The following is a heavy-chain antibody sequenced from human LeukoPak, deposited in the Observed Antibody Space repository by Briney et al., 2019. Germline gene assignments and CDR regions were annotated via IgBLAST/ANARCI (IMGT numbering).Heavy chain of an antibody. D-gene: IGHD6-13*01. Sequence: GASVKVSCKTSGYSFTAFYIHWVRQAPGQGLEWMGWINTYNGNTNYAQKLQGRVTMTTDTSTSTTYMELRSLRSDDTAVYYCARDELGIADRLGYWGQGTLVTVSS. CDR1: GYSFTAFY. CDR2: INTYNGNT. V-gene: IGHV1-18*04. CDR3: ARDELGIADRLGY. J-gene: IGHJ4*02.